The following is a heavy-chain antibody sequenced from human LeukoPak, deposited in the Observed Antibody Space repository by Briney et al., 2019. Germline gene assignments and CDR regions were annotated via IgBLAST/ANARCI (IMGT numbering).Heavy chain of an antibody. CDR3: ARHSICFDP. J-gene: IGHJ5*02. V-gene: IGHV4-59*08. CDR1: GGSISSYY. CDR2: ISYSGST. Sequence: SKTLSLTCTVSGGSISSYYWSWIRQPPGKGLEWIGYISYSGSTNYNPSLKSRVTISVDTSKNQFSLKLTSVTAADTAVYYCARHSICFDPWGQGTLVTVSS.